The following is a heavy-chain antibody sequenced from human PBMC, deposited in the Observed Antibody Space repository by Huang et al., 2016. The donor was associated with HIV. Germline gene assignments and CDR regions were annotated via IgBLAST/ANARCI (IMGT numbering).Heavy chain of an antibody. D-gene: IGHD6-19*01. V-gene: IGHV5-51*03. CDR2: IYPGNSDT. CDR3: GRFSIAVAKIHSFDV. CDR1: GYTFTDYW. Sequence: EVRLVQSGAEVKKPGESLKITCQGFGYTFTDYWIGWVRQLPGKGLEWMVIIYPGNSDTRYSPSFQGQVTIAVDKSINTAYLHRSVLQAWDTAVYFCGRFSIAVAKIHSFDVWGQGTLVTVSS. J-gene: IGHJ3*01.